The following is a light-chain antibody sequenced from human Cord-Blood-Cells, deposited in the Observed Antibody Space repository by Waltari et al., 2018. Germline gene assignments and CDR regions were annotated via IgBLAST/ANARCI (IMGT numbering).Light chain of an antibody. CDR3: SSYTSSSSWV. J-gene: IGLJ3*02. Sequence: QSALTQPASVSGSPGQSITISCTGTSSDVGGYNYVSWYQQHPGKPPKLMIYDVSKRPSGVSNRFSGSKSGNTASLTISGLQAEDEADYYCSSYTSSSSWVFGGGTKLTVL. CDR1: SSDVGGYNY. V-gene: IGLV2-14*01. CDR2: DVS.